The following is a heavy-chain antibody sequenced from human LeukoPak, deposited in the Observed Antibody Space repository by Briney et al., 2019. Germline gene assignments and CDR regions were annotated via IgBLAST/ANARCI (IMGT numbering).Heavy chain of an antibody. CDR2: ISGSGGST. J-gene: IGHJ6*02. CDR1: GFTFSSYA. Sequence: PGGSLRLSCAASGFTFSSYAMSWVRQAPGKGLEWVSAISGSGGSTYYADSVKGRFTISRDNSKNTLYLQMNSLRVEDTAVYYCAKVGDPPQLPHMNYDGMDDWGQGTTVTVSS. V-gene: IGHV3-23*01. CDR3: AKVGDPPQLPHMNYDGMDD. D-gene: IGHD1-1*01.